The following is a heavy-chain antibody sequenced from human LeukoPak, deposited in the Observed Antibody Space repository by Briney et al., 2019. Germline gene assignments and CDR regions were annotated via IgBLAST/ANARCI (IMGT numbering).Heavy chain of an antibody. CDR3: ARGDSVVVPAAIGGEGAFDI. CDR1: GFTFSSYA. V-gene: IGHV3-64*01. Sequence: PGGSLRLSCAASGFTFSSYAMHWVRQAPGKGLEYVSAISSNGGSTYYANSVKGRFTIPRDNSKNTLYLQMGSLRAEDMAVYYCARGDSVVVPAAIGGEGAFDIWGQGTMVTVSS. D-gene: IGHD2-2*01. CDR2: ISSNGGST. J-gene: IGHJ3*02.